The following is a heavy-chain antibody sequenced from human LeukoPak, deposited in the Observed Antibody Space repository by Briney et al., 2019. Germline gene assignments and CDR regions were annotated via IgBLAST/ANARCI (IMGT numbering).Heavy chain of an antibody. CDR2: ISAYNGNT. D-gene: IGHD2-2*01. CDR1: GYTFTIYG. Sequence: SVKVSCKASGYTFTIYGFSWVRQAPGQGLEWMGWISAYNGNTNYAQKLQGRVTMTTDTSTSTAYMELRSLRSDETAVYYCAKMNVVVPAVNGGSYGAFDTWGQGTMVSVSS. J-gene: IGHJ3*02. V-gene: IGHV1-18*01. CDR3: AKMNVVVPAVNGGSYGAFDT.